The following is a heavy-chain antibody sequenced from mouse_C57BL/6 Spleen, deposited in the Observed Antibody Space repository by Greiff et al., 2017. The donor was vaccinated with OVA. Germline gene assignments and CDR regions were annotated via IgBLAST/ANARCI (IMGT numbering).Heavy chain of an antibody. D-gene: IGHD2-12*01. Sequence: VKLMESGGGLVKPGGSLKLSCAASGFTFRDYGMHWVRQAPETGMEWVAYLSSGSSTIYYADTVKVRVTVSRDNAKNTRFRQMTSLRSEDTAMYYCARNDDYAIDCRGQGTSVTVSS. V-gene: IGHV5-17*01. J-gene: IGHJ4*01. CDR3: ARNDDYAIDC. CDR2: LSSGSSTI. CDR1: GFTFRDYG.